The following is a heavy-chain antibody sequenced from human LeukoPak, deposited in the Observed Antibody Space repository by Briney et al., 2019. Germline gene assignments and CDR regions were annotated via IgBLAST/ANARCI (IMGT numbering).Heavy chain of an antibody. D-gene: IGHD2-2*01. Sequence: SETLSLTCTVSGGSISSYYWSWIRQPAGKGLEWIGRIYTSGSTNFNPSLKSRVTMSVDTSKNQFSLKLSSVTAADTAVYYCARDSDCSSTSCLGVVWGQGTTVTVSS. CDR2: IYTSGST. CDR1: GGSISSYY. J-gene: IGHJ6*02. V-gene: IGHV4-4*07. CDR3: ARDSDCSSTSCLGVV.